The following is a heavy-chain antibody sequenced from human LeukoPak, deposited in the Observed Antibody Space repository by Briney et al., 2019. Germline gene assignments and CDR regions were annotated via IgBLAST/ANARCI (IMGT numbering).Heavy chain of an antibody. CDR1: GFTFSSYW. J-gene: IGHJ3*02. CDR3: ARGDTAMVSWYALDI. Sequence: GGSLRLSCAASGFTFSSYWMSWVRQAPGKGLEWVANIKQDGSEKYYVDSVKGRFTISRDNAKNSLYLQMNSLRAEDTAVYYCARGDTAMVSWYALDIWGQGTMVTVSS. D-gene: IGHD5-18*01. V-gene: IGHV3-7*01. CDR2: IKQDGSEK.